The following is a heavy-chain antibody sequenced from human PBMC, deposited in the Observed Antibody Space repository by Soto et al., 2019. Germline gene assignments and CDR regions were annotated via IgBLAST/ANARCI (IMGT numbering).Heavy chain of an antibody. Sequence: GESLKISCKGSGYSFTSYWISWVRQMPGKGLEWMGRIDPSDSYTNYSPSFQGHVTISADKSISTAYLQWGSLKASDTAMYYCARLPQLDQVAVDYWGQGTLVTVSS. CDR1: GYSFTSYW. J-gene: IGHJ4*02. V-gene: IGHV5-10-1*01. CDR2: IDPSDSYT. CDR3: ARLPQLDQVAVDY. D-gene: IGHD1-1*01.